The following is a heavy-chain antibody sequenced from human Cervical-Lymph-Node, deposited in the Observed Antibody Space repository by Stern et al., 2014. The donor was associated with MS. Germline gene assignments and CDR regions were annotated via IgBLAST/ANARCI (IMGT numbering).Heavy chain of an antibody. CDR3: ARGGGRGSGRADWFDP. J-gene: IGHJ5*02. Sequence: QVQLQQWGAGLLKPSETLSLTCAVYGGSFSGYYWSWIRQPPGKGLEWIGEINHSGSTNYNPSLKSRVTIYVDTSKNQLSLKLRSVPAADTAVYCCARGGGRGSGRADWFDPWGQGTLVTVSS. CDR2: INHSGST. CDR1: GGSFSGYY. D-gene: IGHD6-25*01. V-gene: IGHV4-34*01.